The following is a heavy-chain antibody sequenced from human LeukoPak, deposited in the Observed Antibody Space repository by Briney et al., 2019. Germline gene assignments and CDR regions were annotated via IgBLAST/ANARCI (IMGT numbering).Heavy chain of an antibody. CDR1: GFTFSSYA. CDR2: ISGRGVGT. V-gene: IGHV3-23*01. Sequence: GGSLRLSCAASGFTFSSYAMSWVRQAPGKGLERVSSISGRGVGTYYADSVKGRFTISRDNSKNTLYLQMNSLRAEDTGVYHCAKEWIAGAGPIDYWGQGTLVTVSS. J-gene: IGHJ4*02. CDR3: AKEWIAGAGPIDY. D-gene: IGHD6-13*01.